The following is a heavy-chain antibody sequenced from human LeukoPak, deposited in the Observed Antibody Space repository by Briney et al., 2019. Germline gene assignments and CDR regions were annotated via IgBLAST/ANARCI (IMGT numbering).Heavy chain of an antibody. J-gene: IGHJ1*01. CDR2: ISGSGGST. CDR1: GFTFSSYS. Sequence: PGGSLRLSCAASGFTFSSYSMNWVRQAPGKGLEWVSAISGSGGSTYYADSVKGRFTISRDNSKNTLYLQMNSLRAEDTAVYYCAKVPRGWELHASNWGQGTLVTVSS. CDR3: AKVPRGWELHASN. D-gene: IGHD1-26*01. V-gene: IGHV3-23*01.